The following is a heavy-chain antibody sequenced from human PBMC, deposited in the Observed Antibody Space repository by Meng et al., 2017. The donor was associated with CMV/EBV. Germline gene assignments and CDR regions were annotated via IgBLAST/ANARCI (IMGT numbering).Heavy chain of an antibody. CDR3: ARENWGDAFDI. Sequence: GGSLRLSCAASGFTFSSYWMSWVHQAPGKGLEWVANIKQDGSEKYYVDSVKGRFTISRDNAKNSLYLQMNSLRAEDTAVYYCARENWGDAFDIWGQGTMVTVSS. CDR1: GFTFSSYW. CDR2: IKQDGSEK. V-gene: IGHV3-7*01. J-gene: IGHJ3*02. D-gene: IGHD7-27*01.